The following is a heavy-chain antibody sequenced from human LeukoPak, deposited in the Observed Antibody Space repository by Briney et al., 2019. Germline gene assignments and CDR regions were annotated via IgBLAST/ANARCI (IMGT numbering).Heavy chain of an antibody. V-gene: IGHV1-46*01. J-gene: IGHJ4*02. CDR2: INPSGGST. CDR1: GYTFTSYY. D-gene: IGHD6-25*01. Sequence: ASVKVSCKASGYTFTSYYMHWVRQAPGQGPEWMGIINPSGGSTSYAQKFQGRVTMTRDTSTSTVYMKLSSLRSEDTAVYYCARDRAAAGDFDYWGQGTLVTVSS. CDR3: ARDRAAAGDFDY.